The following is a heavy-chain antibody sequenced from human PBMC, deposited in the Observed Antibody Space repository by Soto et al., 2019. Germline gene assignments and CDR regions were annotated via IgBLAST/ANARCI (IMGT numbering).Heavy chain of an antibody. J-gene: IGHJ5*02. CDR3: ARVWGSYRAPSGGAGFDP. CDR1: GYTFTSNS. V-gene: IGHV1-18*04. CDR2: ISAYNGET. D-gene: IGHD3-16*02. Sequence: QVQLVQSGAELKKPGASVKVSCAASGYTFTSNSITWVRQAPGQGLEWMGWISAYNGETSYAEKFQGRRTMTTDTSTSTAYMELRSLRSDDTAVYYCARVWGSYRAPSGGAGFDPWGQGTLVTVSS.